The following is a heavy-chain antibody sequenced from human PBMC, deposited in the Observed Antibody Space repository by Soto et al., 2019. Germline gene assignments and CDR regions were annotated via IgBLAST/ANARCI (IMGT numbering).Heavy chain of an antibody. CDR3: ARDRRANP. Sequence: VGSMRLSCAASGFTFSSYSMNWVRQAPGKGLEWVSSISSSSSYIYYADSVKGRFTISRDNAKNSLYLRMNSLRAEDTAVYYCARDRRANPWGQGTLVTVSS. CDR2: ISSSSSYI. V-gene: IGHV3-21*01. CDR1: GFTFSSYS. J-gene: IGHJ5*02.